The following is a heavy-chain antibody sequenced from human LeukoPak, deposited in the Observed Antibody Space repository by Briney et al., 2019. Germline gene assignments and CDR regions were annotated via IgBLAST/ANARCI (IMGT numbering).Heavy chain of an antibody. CDR3: ARDLRYYYDSSGSPDY. J-gene: IGHJ4*02. Sequence: GGSLRLSCAASGFTFSSYSMNWVRQAPGKGLEWVSSISSSSSYIYYADSVKGRFTISRDNAKNSLYLQMNSLRAEDTAVYYGARDLRYYYDSSGSPDYWGQGTLVTVSS. CDR2: ISSSSSYI. CDR1: GFTFSSYS. V-gene: IGHV3-21*01. D-gene: IGHD3-22*01.